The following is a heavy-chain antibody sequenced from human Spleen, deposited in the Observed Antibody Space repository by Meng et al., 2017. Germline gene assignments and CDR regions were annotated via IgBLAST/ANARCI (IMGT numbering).Heavy chain of an antibody. CDR3: ARNLVGSSLDY. CDR1: GGSISTRDW. J-gene: IGHJ4*02. D-gene: IGHD1-14*01. V-gene: IGHV4-4*02. Sequence: QVHRQQSGPGLVKPSGTLSLTCAVSGGSISTRDWWTWVRQPPGKGLEWIGEIYHSGRANYIPTLKSRVTISVDKSKNQFSLDLRSVIAADTAVYFCARNLVGSSLDYWGQGTLVTVSS. CDR2: IYHSGRA.